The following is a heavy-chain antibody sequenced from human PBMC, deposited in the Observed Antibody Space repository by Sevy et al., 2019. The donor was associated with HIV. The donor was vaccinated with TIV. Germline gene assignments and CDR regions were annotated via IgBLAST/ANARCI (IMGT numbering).Heavy chain of an antibody. CDR3: AREGEYSSSSGGLDY. CDR2: ISSGSSYI. V-gene: IGHV3-21*01. J-gene: IGHJ4*02. CDR1: GFTFSSYS. D-gene: IGHD6-6*01. Sequence: GGSLRLSCAASGFTFSSYSMNWVRQAPGKGLEWVSSISSGSSYIYYADSVKGRFTISRDNAKNSLYLQMNSLRAEDTAVYYCAREGEYSSSSGGLDYWGQGTLVTVSS.